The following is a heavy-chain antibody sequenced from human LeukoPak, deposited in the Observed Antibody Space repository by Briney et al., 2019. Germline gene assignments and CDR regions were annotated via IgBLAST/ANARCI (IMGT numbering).Heavy chain of an antibody. D-gene: IGHD1-1*01. J-gene: IGHJ4*02. V-gene: IGHV3-30*02. CDR1: GFTFSDYG. CDR3: VRDGYNWNYDY. Sequence: GGSLRLSCAASGFTFSDYGMHWVRQAPGKGLEWVAFIQSDGSEKSSADSVKGRFSISRDKSKNTLYLQMDSLRAEDTAVYYCVRDGYNWNYDYWGQGTLVTVSS. CDR2: IQSDGSEK.